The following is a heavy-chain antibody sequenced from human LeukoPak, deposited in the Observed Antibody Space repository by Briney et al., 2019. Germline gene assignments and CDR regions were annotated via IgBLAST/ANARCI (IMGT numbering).Heavy chain of an antibody. CDR2: ISSSSTI. Sequence: GGSLRLSCAASGFTFSSYSMNWVRQAPGKGLEWVSYISSSSTIYYADSVKGRFTISRDNAKNSLYLQMNSLRAEDTAVYYCARDSSSWYYFDYWGQGTLVTVSS. CDR3: ARDSSSWYYFDY. V-gene: IGHV3-48*01. D-gene: IGHD6-13*01. CDR1: GFTFSSYS. J-gene: IGHJ4*02.